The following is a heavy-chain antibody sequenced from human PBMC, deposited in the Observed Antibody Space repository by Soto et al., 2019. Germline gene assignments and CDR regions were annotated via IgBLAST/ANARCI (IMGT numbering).Heavy chain of an antibody. V-gene: IGHV1-69*06. D-gene: IGHD6-19*01. CDR2: IIPIFGTA. CDR3: ARVGAVAALAMDV. J-gene: IGHJ6*02. Sequence: ASVKVSCKASGGTFSSYAISWVRQAPGQGLEWMGGIIPIFGTANYAQKFQGRVTITADKSTSTAYMEMSSLRSEDTAVYYCARVGAVAALAMDVWGQGTTVTVSS. CDR1: GGTFSSYA.